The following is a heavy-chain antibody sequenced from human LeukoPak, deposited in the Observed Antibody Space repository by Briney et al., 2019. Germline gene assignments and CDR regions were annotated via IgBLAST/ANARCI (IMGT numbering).Heavy chain of an antibody. J-gene: IGHJ4*02. Sequence: PGGSLRLSCAASGFTFINYGMNWVRQAPGKGLEWVSYISGSGSIIYYADSAKGRFTISRDDAKNSLYLQMNSLRAEDTAVYFCARYGTTFDYWGQGTLVTVSS. CDR3: ARYGTTFDY. CDR2: ISGSGSII. CDR1: GFTFINYG. D-gene: IGHD1-1*01. V-gene: IGHV3-48*01.